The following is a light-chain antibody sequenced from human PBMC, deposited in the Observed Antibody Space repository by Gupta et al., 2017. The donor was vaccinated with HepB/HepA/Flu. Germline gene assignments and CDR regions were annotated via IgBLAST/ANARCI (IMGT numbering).Light chain of an antibody. J-gene: IGLJ3*02. V-gene: IGLV3-19*01. Sequence: SSALTQDPASPFAVAQTVTITCQGDSLRSYYASWYQQKPGQAPVLVIYGKNNRPSGIPDRFSGSSSGNTASLTITGAQAEDEADYYCNSRDSSGNLWVFGGGTKLTVL. CDR2: GKN. CDR1: SLRSYY. CDR3: NSRDSSGNLWV.